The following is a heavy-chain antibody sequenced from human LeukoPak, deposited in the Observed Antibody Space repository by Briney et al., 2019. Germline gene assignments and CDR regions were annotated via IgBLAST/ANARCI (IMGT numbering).Heavy chain of an antibody. CDR2: INHSGST. D-gene: IGHD4-17*01. CDR1: GGSFSGYY. V-gene: IGHV4-34*01. CDR3: ARGATVTTMDYYYYYMDV. Sequence: SETLSLTCAVYGGSFSGYYWSWIRQPPGKGLEWTGEINHSGSTNYNPSLKSRVTISVDTSKNQFSLRLSSVTAADTAVYYCARGATVTTMDYYYYYMDVWGKGTTVTVSS. J-gene: IGHJ6*03.